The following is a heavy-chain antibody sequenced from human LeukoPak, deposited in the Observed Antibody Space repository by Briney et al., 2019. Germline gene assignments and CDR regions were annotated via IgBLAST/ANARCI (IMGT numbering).Heavy chain of an antibody. Sequence: GGSLRLSCAASGFTFSSYWMSWVRQAPGKGLEWVASIKQDGSEKYYVDSVKGRFTISRDSAKNSLYLQMNSLRAEDTAVYYCARTSCGGDCYPGPWYFDLWGRGTLVTVSS. J-gene: IGHJ2*01. CDR3: ARTSCGGDCYPGPWYFDL. D-gene: IGHD2-21*02. V-gene: IGHV3-7*01. CDR1: GFTFSSYW. CDR2: IKQDGSEK.